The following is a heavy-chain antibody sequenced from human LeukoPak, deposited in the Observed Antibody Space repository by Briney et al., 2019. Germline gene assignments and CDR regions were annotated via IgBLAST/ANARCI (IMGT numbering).Heavy chain of an antibody. D-gene: IGHD4-23*01. J-gene: IGHJ4*02. CDR1: GYTFTRYG. Sequence: ASVKVSCKASGYTFTRYGISWVRQAPGQGLEWMGWISVYNGNTNYAQKLQGRVTMTTDTSTSTAYMELRSLRSDDTAVYYCARVTLTPPSRSQDYWGQGTLITVSS. CDR2: ISVYNGNT. CDR3: ARVTLTPPSRSQDY. V-gene: IGHV1-18*01.